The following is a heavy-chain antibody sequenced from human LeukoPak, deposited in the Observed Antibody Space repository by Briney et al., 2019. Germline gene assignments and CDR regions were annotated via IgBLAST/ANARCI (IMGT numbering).Heavy chain of an antibody. D-gene: IGHD4-11*01. CDR3: ATYTVTEDY. V-gene: IGHV1-18*01. CDR2: ISPYNGNT. CDR1: GYTFTSYG. Sequence: ASVKVSCKASGYTFTSYGISWVRQAPGQGLEWMGWISPYNGNTDYSQKLQGRVTMTTDTSTSTAYMELSSLRSDDTAVYYCATYTVTEDYWGQGTLVTVSS. J-gene: IGHJ4*02.